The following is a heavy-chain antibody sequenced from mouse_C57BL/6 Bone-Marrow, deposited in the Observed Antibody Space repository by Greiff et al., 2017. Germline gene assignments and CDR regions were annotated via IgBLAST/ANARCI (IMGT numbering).Heavy chain of an antibody. J-gene: IGHJ3*01. Sequence: VQLQQSGPELVKPGASVKMSCKASGYTFTDYYMNWVKQSHGKSLEWIGVINPYNGGTSYNQKFKGKATLTVDKSSSTAYMELNSLTSEDSAVYYCAREDYWFAYWGQGTLVTVSA. CDR2: INPYNGGT. V-gene: IGHV1-19*01. CDR1: GYTFTDYY. CDR3: AREDYWFAY. D-gene: IGHD2-4*01.